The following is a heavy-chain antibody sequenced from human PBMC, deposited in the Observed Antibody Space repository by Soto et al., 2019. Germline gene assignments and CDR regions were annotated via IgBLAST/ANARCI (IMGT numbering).Heavy chain of an antibody. CDR3: ARNRPFFGHTFDP. CDR2: IYHSGST. V-gene: IGHV4-30-2*01. CDR1: GGSISSGGYS. Sequence: PSETLSLTCAVSGGSISSGGYSWSWIRQPPGKGLEWIGYIYHSGSTHYNPSLKSRVTISVDRSKNQFSLKLSSVTAADTAVYYCARNRPFFGHTFDPWGQGTLVTVSS. J-gene: IGHJ5*02. D-gene: IGHD3-3*01.